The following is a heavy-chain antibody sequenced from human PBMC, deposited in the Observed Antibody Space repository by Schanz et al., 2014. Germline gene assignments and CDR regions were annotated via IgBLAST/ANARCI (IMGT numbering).Heavy chain of an antibody. CDR1: GFAFSNYA. CDR3: ARGYSSSMDV. J-gene: IGHJ6*02. Sequence: VQLVESGGGLVQPGGSLRLSCSASGFAFSNYAMHWVRQAPEKGLEYVSAITKDGRSAYYADSVKGRFTISRDNSKSTHYLQMSSLRVEDTAVYYCARGYSSSMDVWGQGTTVTVSS. D-gene: IGHD6-6*01. CDR2: ITKDGRSA. V-gene: IGHV3-64D*06.